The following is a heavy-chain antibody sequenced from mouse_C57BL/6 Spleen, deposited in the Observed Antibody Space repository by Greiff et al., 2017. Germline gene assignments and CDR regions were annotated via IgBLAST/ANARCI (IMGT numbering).Heavy chain of an antibody. CDR2: SGPGSGST. CDR1: GYTFTDYY. CDR3: ATGFDY. J-gene: IGHJ2*01. V-gene: IGHV1-77*01. D-gene: IGHD4-1*01. Sequence: QVQLQQSGAELVKPGASVKISCKASGYTFTDYYINWVKQRPGQGLEWIGKSGPGSGSTYYNEKFKGKATLTADKSSSTAYMQLSSLTSEDSAVYFCATGFDYWGQGTTLTVSS.